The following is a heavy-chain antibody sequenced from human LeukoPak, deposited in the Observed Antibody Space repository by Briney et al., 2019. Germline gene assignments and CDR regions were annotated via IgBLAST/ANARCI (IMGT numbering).Heavy chain of an antibody. J-gene: IGHJ3*02. V-gene: IGHV3-23*01. CDR3: AKKKNWGLYAFDI. CDR1: GFTFSSYA. CDR2: ISGSGGTT. D-gene: IGHD7-27*01. Sequence: GGSLRLSCAASGFTFSSYAMSWVRQAPGKGLEWVSAISGSGGTTYYADSVKGRFTISRDNSKNTLYLQMNSLRAEDTAVYYCAKKKNWGLYAFDICGQGTMVTVSS.